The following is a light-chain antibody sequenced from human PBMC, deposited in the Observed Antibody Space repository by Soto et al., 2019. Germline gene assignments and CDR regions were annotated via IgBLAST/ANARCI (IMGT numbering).Light chain of an antibody. V-gene: IGKV3D-15*01. CDR2: GAS. CDR1: QSVSIL. J-gene: IGKJ5*01. Sequence: EIVMTQSPATLSVSSGERATLSCRASQSVSILLAWYQQKPGQAPRLLIYGASNRATGIPARFSGSGSGTEYTLTISSLQPDDFATYYCQQYNSYSSTFGQGTRLEIK. CDR3: QQYNSYSST.